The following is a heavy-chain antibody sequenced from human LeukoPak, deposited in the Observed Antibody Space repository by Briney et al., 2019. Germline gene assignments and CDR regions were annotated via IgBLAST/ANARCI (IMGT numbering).Heavy chain of an antibody. CDR1: GFTFSSYS. V-gene: IGHV3-21*01. CDR2: ISSSSSYI. Sequence: GGSLRLSCAASGFTFSSYSMNWVRQAPGKGLXXXXSISSSSSYIYYADSVRGRFTISRDNAKNSLYLQMNSLRAEDTAVYYCARDPFSAGAEYFQYWGQGTLVTVSS. CDR3: ARDPFSAGAEYFQY. D-gene: IGHD6-25*01. J-gene: IGHJ1*01.